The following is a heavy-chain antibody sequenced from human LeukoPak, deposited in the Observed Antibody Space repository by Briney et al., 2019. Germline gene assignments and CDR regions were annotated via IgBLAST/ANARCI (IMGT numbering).Heavy chain of an antibody. Sequence: GESLKISCKGPGYSFTSYWIGWVRQMPGKGLEWMGIIYPGDSDTRYSPSFQGQVTISADKSISTAYLQWSSLRASDTAMYYCARHYCSGGSCYYGYDYWGQGTLVTVSS. V-gene: IGHV5-51*01. CDR3: ARHYCSGGSCYYGYDY. CDR2: IYPGDSDT. J-gene: IGHJ4*02. D-gene: IGHD2-15*01. CDR1: GYSFTSYW.